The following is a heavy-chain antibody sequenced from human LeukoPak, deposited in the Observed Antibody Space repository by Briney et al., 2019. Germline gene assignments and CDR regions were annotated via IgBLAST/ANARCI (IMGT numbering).Heavy chain of an antibody. D-gene: IGHD5-24*01. CDR1: GGSISSYY. V-gene: IGHV4-4*07. CDR3: ARDGRDGSPDY. CDR2: IYTSGST. J-gene: IGHJ4*02. Sequence: SETLSLXCTVSGGSISSYYWSWIRQPAGKGLEWIGRIYTSGSTNYNPSLRSRVTMSVDTSKNQFSLKLSSVTAADTAVYYCARDGRDGSPDYWGQGTLVTVSS.